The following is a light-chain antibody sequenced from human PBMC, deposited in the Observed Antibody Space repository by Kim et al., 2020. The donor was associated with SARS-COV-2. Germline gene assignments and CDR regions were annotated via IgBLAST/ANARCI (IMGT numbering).Light chain of an antibody. CDR1: QGIRNH. J-gene: IGKJ2*01. CDR3: QHYNGCPRH. CDR2: AAS. V-gene: IGKV1-16*02. Sequence: DIQMTQSPSSLSASAGDRVAITCRASQGIRNHLAWCQQKPGKAPKSLIFAASRLQSGVPLEFSGCGSGTDFTLTISSLQPENFATYSCQHYNGCPRHFCQGSKLEI.